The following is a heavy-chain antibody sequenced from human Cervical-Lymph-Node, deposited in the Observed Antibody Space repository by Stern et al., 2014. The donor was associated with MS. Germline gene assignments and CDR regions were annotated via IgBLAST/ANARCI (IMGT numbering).Heavy chain of an antibody. CDR3: ARTMVVPAATYYGMDV. CDR2: INHSGST. CDR1: GGSFSGYY. V-gene: IGHV4-34*01. D-gene: IGHD2-2*01. Sequence: QVQLQQWGAGLLKPSETLSLTCAVYGGSFSGYYWGWIRQPPGKGLEWIGEINHSGSTNYNPSLKSRVTISVDTSKNQFSLKLSSVTAADTAVYYCARTMVVPAATYYGMDVWGQGTTVTVSS. J-gene: IGHJ6*02.